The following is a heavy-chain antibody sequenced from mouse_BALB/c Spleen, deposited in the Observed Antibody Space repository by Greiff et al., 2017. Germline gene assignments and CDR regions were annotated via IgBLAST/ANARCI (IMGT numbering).Heavy chain of an antibody. CDR2: IYPGGGYT. D-gene: IGHD2-1*01. V-gene: IGHV1-63*02. CDR1: GYTFTNYW. Sequence: VQLQQSGAELVRPGTSVKISCKASGYTFTNYWLGWVKQRPGHGLEWIGDIYPGGGYTNYNEKFKGKATLTADTSSSTAYMQLSSLTSEDSAVYFCARKGDYGNYAMDYWGQGTSVTVSS. CDR3: ARKGDYGNYAMDY. J-gene: IGHJ4*01.